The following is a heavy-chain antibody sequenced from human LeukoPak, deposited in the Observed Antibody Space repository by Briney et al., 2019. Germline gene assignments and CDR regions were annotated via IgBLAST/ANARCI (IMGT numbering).Heavy chain of an antibody. CDR3: ARPRGEIQYYYDSSGYNYFDY. Sequence: ASVKVSCKASGYTFTSYGISWVRQAPGQGLEWMGWISAYNGNTNYAQKLQGRVTMTTDTSTSTAYMELRSLRSDDTAVYYCARPRGEIQYYYDSSGYNYFDYWGQGTLVTVSS. CDR1: GYTFTSYG. J-gene: IGHJ4*02. D-gene: IGHD3-22*01. V-gene: IGHV1-18*01. CDR2: ISAYNGNT.